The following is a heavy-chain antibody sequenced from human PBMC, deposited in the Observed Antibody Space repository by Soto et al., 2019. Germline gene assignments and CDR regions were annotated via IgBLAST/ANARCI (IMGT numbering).Heavy chain of an antibody. CDR3: ARDTDNWNYAWFDP. D-gene: IGHD1-7*01. J-gene: IGHJ5*02. V-gene: IGHV1-18*04. CDR1: GYTFTSYG. Sequence: ASVKVSCKASGYTFTSYGISWVRQAPGQGLEWMGWISVYNGNTNYAQKLQGRVTMTTDTSTSTAYMELRSLRSDDTAVYYCARDTDNWNYAWFDPWGQGTLVTVSS. CDR2: ISVYNGNT.